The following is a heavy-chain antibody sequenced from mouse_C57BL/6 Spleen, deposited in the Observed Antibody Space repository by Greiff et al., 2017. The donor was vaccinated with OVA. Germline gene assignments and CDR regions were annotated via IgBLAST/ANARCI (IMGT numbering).Heavy chain of an antibody. D-gene: IGHD2-12*01. CDR3: ARDYDTSWFAY. Sequence: EVKLVESGGGLVKPGGSLKLSCAASGFTFSSYAMSWVRQTPEKRLEWVATISDGGSYTYYPDNVKGRFTISRDNAKNNLYLQMNHLRSEDTAMYYCARDYDTSWFAYWGQGTLVTVSA. V-gene: IGHV5-4*01. CDR2: ISDGGSYT. J-gene: IGHJ3*01. CDR1: GFTFSSYA.